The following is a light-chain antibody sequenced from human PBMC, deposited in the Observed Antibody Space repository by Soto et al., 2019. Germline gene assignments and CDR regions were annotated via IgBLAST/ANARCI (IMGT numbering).Light chain of an antibody. CDR2: AAS. CDR1: QSISSY. CDR3: QHRINWPLT. J-gene: IGKJ4*01. V-gene: IGKV1-39*01. Sequence: DIQITQSPSSLSASVTKRVTTTCRASQSISSYLNWYQQKPGKAPKLLIYAASSLQSGVPSRFSGSGSGTDFTLTITSLEPEDFAVYYCQHRINWPLTFGGGTKVDIK.